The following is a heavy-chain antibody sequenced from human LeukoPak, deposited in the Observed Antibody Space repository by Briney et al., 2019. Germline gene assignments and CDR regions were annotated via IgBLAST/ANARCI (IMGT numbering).Heavy chain of an antibody. V-gene: IGHV3-23*01. J-gene: IGHJ4*02. CDR1: GFTFSSYA. D-gene: IGHD6-6*01. CDR3: AKDIYYSSSIPKPIAPFDY. Sequence: PGGSLRLSCAASGFTFSSYAMSWVRQAPGKGLEWVSAISGSGGSTYYADSVKGRFTISRDNSKNTLYLQMNSLRAEDTAVYYCAKDIYYSSSIPKPIAPFDYWGQGTLVTVSS. CDR2: ISGSGGST.